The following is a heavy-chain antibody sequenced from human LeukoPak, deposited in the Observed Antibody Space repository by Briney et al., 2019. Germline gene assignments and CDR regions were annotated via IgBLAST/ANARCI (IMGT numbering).Heavy chain of an antibody. V-gene: IGHV4-39*07. CDR1: GGSISSSNYY. J-gene: IGHJ3*01. D-gene: IGHD3-9*01. CDR2: INYRGRS. CDR3: SRAGSESWGEFDY. Sequence: SETLSLTCAVSGGSISSSNYYWGWIRQPPGKGLEWIGNINYRGRSYDNPSLKSRVTISLDPSKNQFYLELSSVAAADTAVYYCSRAGSESWGEFDYWGQGTMATVSS.